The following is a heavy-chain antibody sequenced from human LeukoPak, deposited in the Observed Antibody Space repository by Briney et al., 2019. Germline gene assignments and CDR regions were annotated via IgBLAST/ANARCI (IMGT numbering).Heavy chain of an antibody. V-gene: IGHV4-38-2*02. CDR3: GRDLGGSGSYYYE. D-gene: IGHD3-10*01. CDR2: IYHTGTT. CDR1: GYSISRGYY. J-gene: IGHJ4*02. Sequence: KASETLSLTCAVSGYSISRGYYWGWLRQPPGKGLEGIASIYHTGTTYYNPSLKSRVTISLDTSKNQFSLKLSSVTAADTAVYYCGRDLGGSGSYYYEWGQGTLVTVSS.